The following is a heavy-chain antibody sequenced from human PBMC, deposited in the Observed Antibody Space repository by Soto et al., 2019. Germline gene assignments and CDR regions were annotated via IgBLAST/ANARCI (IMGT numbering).Heavy chain of an antibody. CDR3: VKNFDY. V-gene: IGHV4-34*01. CDR1: GGSLSDSY. Sequence: QVQLQQWGAGLLKPSETLSLTCAVYGGSLSDSYWSWIRQPPGKGLEWIGDINHSGNSNYSPSLTSRVTISVDTSKNHFSLKLNSVTAADSAVYYCVKNFDYWGQGTLVTVSS. CDR2: INHSGNS. J-gene: IGHJ4*02.